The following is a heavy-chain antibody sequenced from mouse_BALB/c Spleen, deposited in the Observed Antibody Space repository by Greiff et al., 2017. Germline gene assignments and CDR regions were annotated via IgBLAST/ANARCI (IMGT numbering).Heavy chain of an antibody. CDR1: GFTFSNYW. V-gene: IGHV6-6*02. CDR3: TRTWFAY. CDR2: IRLKSNNYAT. J-gene: IGHJ3*01. Sequence: EVLLVESGGGLVQPGGSMKLSCVASGFTFSNYWMNWVRQSPEKGLEWVAEIRLKSNNYATHYAESVKGRFTISRDDSKSSVYLQMNNLRAEDTGIYYCTRTWFAYWGQGTLVTVSA.